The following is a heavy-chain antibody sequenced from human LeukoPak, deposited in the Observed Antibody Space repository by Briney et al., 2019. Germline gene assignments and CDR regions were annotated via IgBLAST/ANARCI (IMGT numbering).Heavy chain of an antibody. V-gene: IGHV4-4*08. CDR2: IYTSGST. CDR3: ASEKLWFGEPV. CDR1: GGSISSYY. Sequence: PSETLSLTCTVSGGSISSYYWSWIRQPPGKGLEWIGRIYTSGSTNYNPSLKSRVTISVDTSKNQFSLKLSSVTAADTAVYYCASEKLWFGEPVWGQGTLVTVSS. J-gene: IGHJ4*02. D-gene: IGHD3-10*01.